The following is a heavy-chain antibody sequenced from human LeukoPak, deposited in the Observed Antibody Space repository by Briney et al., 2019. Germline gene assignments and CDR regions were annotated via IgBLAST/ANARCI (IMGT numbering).Heavy chain of an antibody. CDR1: GGSINTYY. CDR2: IYYSGST. V-gene: IGHV4-59*01. Sequence: SETLSLTCTVSGGSINTYYWSWIRQPPGKGLEWIGYIYYSGSTNYNPSLKSRVTILVDTSKNQFSLKLSSVTAADTAVYYCAREGGDYWGQGTLVTVSS. CDR3: AREGGDY. J-gene: IGHJ4*02. D-gene: IGHD3-16*01.